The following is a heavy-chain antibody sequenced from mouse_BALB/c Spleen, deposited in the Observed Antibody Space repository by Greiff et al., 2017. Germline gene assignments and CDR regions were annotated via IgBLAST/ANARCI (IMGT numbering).Heavy chain of an antibody. D-gene: IGHD2-4*01. CDR3: ARPPYDYDENYFDY. Sequence: EVQLVESGGDLVKPGGSLKLSCAASGFTFSSYGMSWVRQTPDKRLEWVATISSGGSYTYYPDSVKGRFTISRDNAKNTLYLQMSSLKSEDTAMYYCARPPYDYDENYFDYWGQGTTLTVSS. V-gene: IGHV5-6*01. CDR2: ISSGGSYT. CDR1: GFTFSSYG. J-gene: IGHJ2*01.